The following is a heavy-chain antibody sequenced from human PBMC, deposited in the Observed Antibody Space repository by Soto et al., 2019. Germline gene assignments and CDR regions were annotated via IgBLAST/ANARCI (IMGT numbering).Heavy chain of an antibody. V-gene: IGHV3-48*02. Sequence: PGGSLRLSCAASGFTFSSYSMNWVRQAPGKGLEWVSYISSSSSTIYYADSVKGRFTISRDNAKNSLYLQMNSLRDEDTAVYYCARVRIHTAVVTGWFDPWGQGTLVTVSS. CDR2: ISSSSSTI. J-gene: IGHJ5*02. D-gene: IGHD5-18*01. CDR3: ARVRIHTAVVTGWFDP. CDR1: GFTFSSYS.